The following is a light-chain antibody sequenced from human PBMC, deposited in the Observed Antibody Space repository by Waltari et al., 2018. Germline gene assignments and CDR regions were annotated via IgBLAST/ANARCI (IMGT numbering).Light chain of an antibody. CDR3: QQRFSWPRT. CDR2: DAS. Sequence: EIELTQSPATLSSSPRQRATLSCRASQSVINQLAWYQQKPGQAPRRLIYDASTRAAGIPARFSGSGSGTDFTLIISSLEPEDFAVYYWQQRFSWPRTFGQGTKLEI. V-gene: IGKV3-11*01. CDR1: QSVINQ. J-gene: IGKJ2*01.